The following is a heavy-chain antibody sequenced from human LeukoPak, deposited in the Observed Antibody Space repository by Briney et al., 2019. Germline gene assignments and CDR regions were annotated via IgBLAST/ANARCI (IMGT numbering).Heavy chain of an antibody. CDR2: IYYSGST. V-gene: IGHV4-61*01. CDR1: GASISSGSYY. J-gene: IGHJ6*03. Sequence: SETLSLTCSVSGASISSGSYYWSWIRQPPGKGLEWIGYIYYSGSTNYNPSLKSRVTISVDTSKNQFSLKLSSVTAADTAVYYCARGTGYYGSGSYYTFARHYYMDVWGKGTTVTVSS. CDR3: ARGTGYYGSGSYYTFARHYYMDV. D-gene: IGHD3-10*01.